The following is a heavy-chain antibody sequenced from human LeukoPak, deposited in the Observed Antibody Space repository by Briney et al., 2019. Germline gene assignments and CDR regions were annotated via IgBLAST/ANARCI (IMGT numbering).Heavy chain of an antibody. J-gene: IGHJ4*02. CDR1: GGSISSGNYY. D-gene: IGHD3-22*01. CDR3: ARGGDSGGYSRHPFDY. V-gene: IGHV4-61*02. Sequence: SQTLSLTCTVSGGSISSGNYYWSWIRQPAGEGLEWIGRIYPSGSTNYNPTLKGRVTISVSTSKNHFSLKLSSVTAADTAVYYCARGGDSGGYSRHPFDYWGRGTLVTVSS. CDR2: IYPSGST.